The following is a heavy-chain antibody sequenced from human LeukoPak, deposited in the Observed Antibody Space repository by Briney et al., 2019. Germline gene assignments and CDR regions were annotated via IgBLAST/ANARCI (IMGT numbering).Heavy chain of an antibody. CDR2: IGRSGSGSII. V-gene: IGHV3-48*01. Sequence: GGSLRLSCAASGFTFTTYNMNWVRQAPGKGLEWVSYIGRSGSGSIIYYADSVKGRFTISRDDVKNSLYLQMNSLRAEDTAVYYCARDCGGDCPDYYYYYMDVWGKGTTVTVSS. CDR1: GFTFTTYN. CDR3: ARDCGGDCPDYYYYYMDV. J-gene: IGHJ6*03. D-gene: IGHD2-21*02.